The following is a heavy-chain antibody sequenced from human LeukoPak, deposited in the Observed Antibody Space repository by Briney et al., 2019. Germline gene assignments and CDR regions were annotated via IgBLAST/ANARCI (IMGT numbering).Heavy chain of an antibody. Sequence: PGGSLRLSCVASGFTFRIYGMNWGRQGPGGGPEWVSYISHTSDSILYADSVKGRFTMSRDNAKKSLYLQMNSLRAEDSAVYYCARATRNGYDYWGQGTLVTVSS. V-gene: IGHV3-48*01. D-gene: IGHD5-24*01. CDR3: ARATRNGYDY. CDR2: ISHTSDSI. CDR1: GFTFRIYG. J-gene: IGHJ4*02.